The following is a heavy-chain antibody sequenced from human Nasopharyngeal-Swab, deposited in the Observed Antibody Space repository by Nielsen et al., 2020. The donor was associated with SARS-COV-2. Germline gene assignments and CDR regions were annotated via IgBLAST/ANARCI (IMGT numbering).Heavy chain of an antibody. CDR2: IYPGDSDT. V-gene: IGHV5-51*01. CDR3: ARSGTYYGMDV. D-gene: IGHD1-26*01. Sequence: GESLKLSCKASGYNFASYWIGWVRQMPGRVLEWMGIIYPGDSDTRYSPSFQGQVTISVDKSINTAFLHSSSLKASDIATYYCARSGTYYGMDVRGQGTTVIVSS. J-gene: IGHJ6*02. CDR1: GYNFASYW.